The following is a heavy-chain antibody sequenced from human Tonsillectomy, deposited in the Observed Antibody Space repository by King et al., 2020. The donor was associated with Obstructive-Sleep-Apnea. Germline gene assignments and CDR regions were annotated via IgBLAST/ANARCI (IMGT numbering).Heavy chain of an antibody. V-gene: IGHV4-39*07. Sequence: LPLQESGPRLVKPSETLSLICTVSGGSISSNSYHWGWIRQSPGKGPEWIGSIYYNGSPDHNPSLKSRVTISVDTSKNQFSLMLSSVTAADTAVYYCARDHRTYGDWGYAFDIWGQGTMVTVSS. CDR3: ARDHRTYGDWGYAFDI. D-gene: IGHD4-17*01. CDR1: GGSISSNSYH. CDR2: IYYNGSP. J-gene: IGHJ3*02.